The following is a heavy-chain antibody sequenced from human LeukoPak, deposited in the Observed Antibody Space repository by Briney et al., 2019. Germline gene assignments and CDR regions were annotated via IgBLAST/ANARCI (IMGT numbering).Heavy chain of an antibody. CDR2: IYHSGST. CDR3: ARRRDGYFDY. V-gene: IGHV4-38-2*01. CDR1: GYSISSGYY. J-gene: IGHJ4*02. Sequence: PSETLSLTCAVSGYSISSGYYWGWIRQPPGKGLEWTGSIYHSGSTYYNPSLKSRVTISVDTSKNQFSLKLSSVTAADTAVYYCARRRDGYFDYWGQGTLVSVSS. D-gene: IGHD5-24*01.